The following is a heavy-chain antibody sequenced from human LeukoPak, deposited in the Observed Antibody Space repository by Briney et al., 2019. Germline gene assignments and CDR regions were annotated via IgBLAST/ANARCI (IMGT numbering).Heavy chain of an antibody. CDR2: LNPNSGGT. CDR3: ARDRKIVVVPAASNWFDP. CDR1: GYTFTGYY. Sequence: GASVKVSCKASGYTFTGYYMRWVRQAPGQGLEWMGWLNPNSGGTNYAQKFQGRVTMTRDTSISTAYMELSRLRSDDTAVYYCARDRKIVVVPAASNWFDPWGQGTLVTVSS. V-gene: IGHV1-2*02. D-gene: IGHD2-2*01. J-gene: IGHJ5*02.